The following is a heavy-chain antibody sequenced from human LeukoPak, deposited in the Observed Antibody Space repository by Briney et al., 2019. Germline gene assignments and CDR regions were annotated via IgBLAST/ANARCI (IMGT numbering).Heavy chain of an antibody. J-gene: IGHJ1*01. CDR1: GFTFSRYW. CDR2: INGDGSTT. Sequence: QPGGSLRLSCAASGFTFSRYWMHWVRQAPGKGLVWVSRINGDGSTTSYADSVKGGFTISRDNAKNTLYLQMNSLRAEDTAVYYCATRNYYDSRGYYTFGHWGQGTLVTVSS. V-gene: IGHV3-74*01. CDR3: ATRNYYDSRGYYTFGH. D-gene: IGHD3-22*01.